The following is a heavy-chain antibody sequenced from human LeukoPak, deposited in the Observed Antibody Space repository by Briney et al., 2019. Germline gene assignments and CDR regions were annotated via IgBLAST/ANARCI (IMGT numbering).Heavy chain of an antibody. CDR1: GFTFSTYG. CDR3: AKSGYQLLAGNWFDP. J-gene: IGHJ5*02. D-gene: IGHD2-2*01. CDR2: ISYDGSNK. Sequence: GGSLRLSCAVSGFTFSTYGMHWVRQAPGKGLEWVAVISYDGSNKNYADSVKGRFTISRDNSRNTLDLQMNSLRPEDTAVYYCAKSGYQLLAGNWFDPWGQGTLVTVSS. V-gene: IGHV3-30*18.